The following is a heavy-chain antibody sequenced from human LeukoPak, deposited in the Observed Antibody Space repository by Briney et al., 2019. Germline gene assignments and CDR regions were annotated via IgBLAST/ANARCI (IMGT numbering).Heavy chain of an antibody. D-gene: IGHD6-19*01. Sequence: PSETLSLTCTVSGDSISSYYWSCIRQPPGKGLEWIGYIYYSGSTNYNPSLKSRVTMSVDTSKSQFSLKLSSVTAADTAVYYCAREIKWGAVALWGQGTLVIVAS. CDR3: AREIKWGAVAL. V-gene: IGHV4-59*01. CDR2: IYYSGST. CDR1: GDSISSYY. J-gene: IGHJ4*02.